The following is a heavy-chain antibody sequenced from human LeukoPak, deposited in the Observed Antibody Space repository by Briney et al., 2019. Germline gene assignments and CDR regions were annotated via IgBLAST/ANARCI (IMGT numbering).Heavy chain of an antibody. CDR2: INHSGST. Sequence: SETLSLTCAVYGGSFSGYYWSWIRQPPGKGLEWIGEINHSGSTNYNPSLKSRVTISVDTSKSQFSLKLSSVTAADTAVYYCARGRIRFTIFGVARDAFDIWGQGTMVTVSS. V-gene: IGHV4-34*01. CDR3: ARGRIRFTIFGVARDAFDI. J-gene: IGHJ3*02. D-gene: IGHD3-3*01. CDR1: GGSFSGYY.